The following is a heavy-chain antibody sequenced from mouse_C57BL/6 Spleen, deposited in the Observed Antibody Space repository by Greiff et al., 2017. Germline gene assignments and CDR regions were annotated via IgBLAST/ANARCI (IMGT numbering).Heavy chain of an antibody. D-gene: IGHD1-1*01. V-gene: IGHV1-64*01. CDR2: IHPNSGST. J-gene: IGHJ1*03. CDR3: APTYYGSSYDWYFDV. Sequence: QVQLQQPGAELVKPGASVKLSCKASGYTFTSYWMHWVKQRPGQGLEWIGMIHPNSGSTNYNEKFKSKATLTVDKSSSTAYMQLSSLTSEDSAVYYCAPTYYGSSYDWYFDVWGTGTTVTVSS. CDR1: GYTFTSYW.